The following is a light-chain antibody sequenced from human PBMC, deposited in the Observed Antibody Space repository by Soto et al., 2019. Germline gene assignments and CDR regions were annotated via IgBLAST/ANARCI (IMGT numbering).Light chain of an antibody. Sequence: EIVMTQSPATLSVSPGERATVSCRASQSVGSNLAWYQQKPGQAPRLLIYGASTRATGIPARFTGSGSGTEVTLTISSLQSEDFALYYCQQYNNWPPYTFGQGTNLDIK. CDR2: GAS. CDR1: QSVGSN. V-gene: IGKV3-15*01. J-gene: IGKJ2*01. CDR3: QQYNNWPPYT.